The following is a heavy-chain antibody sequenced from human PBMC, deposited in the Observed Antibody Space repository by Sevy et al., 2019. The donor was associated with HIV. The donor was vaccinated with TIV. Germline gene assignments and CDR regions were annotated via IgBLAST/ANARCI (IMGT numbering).Heavy chain of an antibody. D-gene: IGHD3-9*01. V-gene: IGHV3-21*01. CDR1: GFTFSSYS. J-gene: IGHJ6*02. CDR2: ISSSSSYI. Sequence: GGSLRLSCAASGFTFSSYSMNWVRQAPGKGLEWVSSISSSSSYIYYADSVKGRFTISRDNAKNSLYLQMNSLRAEDTAVYYCARDWPQYYDILTGYSPYYYGMDVWGQWTTVTVSS. CDR3: ARDWPQYYDILTGYSPYYYGMDV.